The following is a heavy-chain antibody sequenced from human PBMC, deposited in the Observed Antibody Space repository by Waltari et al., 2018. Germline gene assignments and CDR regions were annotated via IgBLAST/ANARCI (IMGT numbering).Heavy chain of an antibody. CDR1: GGSISSGGYY. V-gene: IGHV4-31*03. CDR3: ARAYYDFWSGYYYVDY. Sequence: QVQLQESGPGLVKPSQTLSLTCTVSGGSISSGGYYWSWIRQHPGKGLGWIGYIYYSGSTYYNPSLKSRVTIAVDTSKNQFSLKLSSVTAADTAVYYCARAYYDFWSGYYYVDYWGQGTLVTVSS. J-gene: IGHJ4*02. D-gene: IGHD3-3*01. CDR2: IYYSGST.